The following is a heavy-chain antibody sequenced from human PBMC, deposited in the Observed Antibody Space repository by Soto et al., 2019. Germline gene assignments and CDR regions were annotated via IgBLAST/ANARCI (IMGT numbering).Heavy chain of an antibody. J-gene: IGHJ6*02. Sequence: GGSLRLSCAASGFTFDDYAMHWVRQAPGKGLEWVSGISWNSGSIGYADSVKGRFTISRDNAKNSLYLQMNSLRAEDTALYYCAKDSSGWPPDYYYYGMGAWGQGTTVTVSS. CDR2: ISWNSGSI. CDR1: GFTFDDYA. D-gene: IGHD6-19*01. CDR3: AKDSSGWPPDYYYYGMGA. V-gene: IGHV3-9*01.